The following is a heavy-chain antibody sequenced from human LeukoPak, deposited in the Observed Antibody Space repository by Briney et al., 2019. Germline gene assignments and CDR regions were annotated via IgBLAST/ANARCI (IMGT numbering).Heavy chain of an antibody. Sequence: KFQGRVTITRDTSASTAYMELSSLRSEDTAVYYCARGYLTIFGVVIAYFDYWGQGTLVNVSS. CDR3: ARGYLTIFGVVIAYFDY. J-gene: IGHJ4*02. D-gene: IGHD3-3*01. V-gene: IGHV1-3*01.